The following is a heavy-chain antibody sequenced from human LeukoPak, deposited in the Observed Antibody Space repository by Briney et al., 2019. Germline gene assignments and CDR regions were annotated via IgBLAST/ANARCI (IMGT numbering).Heavy chain of an antibody. CDR3: ARGPRITIFGVVTPLDY. D-gene: IGHD3-3*01. J-gene: IGHJ4*02. Sequence: SETLSLTCTVSGGSISSSSYYWGWIRQPPGKGLEWIGSIYYSGSTYYNPSLKSRVTISVDTSKNQFSLKLSSVTAADTAVYYCARGPRITIFGVVTPLDYWGQGTLVTVSS. V-gene: IGHV4-39*01. CDR2: IYYSGST. CDR1: GGSISSSSYY.